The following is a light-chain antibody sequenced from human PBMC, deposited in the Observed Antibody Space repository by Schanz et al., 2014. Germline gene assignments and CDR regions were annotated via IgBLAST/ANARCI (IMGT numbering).Light chain of an antibody. Sequence: SYELTQPPSVSVAPGKTAMITCGGNNVGTKRVHWYQQKPGQAPVLVVYDDSDRPSGIPERFSGSKSGNTASLTISGLQAEDEADYYCCSYAGSSWVFGGGTKLTVL. CDR1: NVGTKR. J-gene: IGLJ3*02. CDR3: CSYAGSSWV. V-gene: IGLV3-21*03. CDR2: DDS.